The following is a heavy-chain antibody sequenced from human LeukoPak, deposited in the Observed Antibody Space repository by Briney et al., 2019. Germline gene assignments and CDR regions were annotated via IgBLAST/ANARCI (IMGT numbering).Heavy chain of an antibody. D-gene: IGHD6-13*01. Sequence: SETLSLTCSVSGGSISSSSYYWGWIRQPPGKGLEWIGSIYYSGSTYYNPSLKSRVTISVDTSKNQFSLKLSSVTAADTAVYYCARCSSSWYDWFDPWGQGTLVTVSS. CDR1: GGSISSSSYY. V-gene: IGHV4-39*01. CDR2: IYYSGST. J-gene: IGHJ5*02. CDR3: ARCSSSWYDWFDP.